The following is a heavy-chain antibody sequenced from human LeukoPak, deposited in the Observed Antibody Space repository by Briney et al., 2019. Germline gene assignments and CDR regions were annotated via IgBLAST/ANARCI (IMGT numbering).Heavy chain of an antibody. CDR2: ISGSGGST. D-gene: IGHD6-19*01. Sequence: GRSLRLSCAASGFTFSSYAMSWVRQAPGKGLEWVSGISGSGGSTYYADSVKGRFTTSRDSSKNTLYLQMNSVRAEDTAVYYCAKGLNSGWYTAEDYWGQGTLVTVSS. CDR3: AKGLNSGWYTAEDY. V-gene: IGHV3-23*01. CDR1: GFTFSSYA. J-gene: IGHJ4*02.